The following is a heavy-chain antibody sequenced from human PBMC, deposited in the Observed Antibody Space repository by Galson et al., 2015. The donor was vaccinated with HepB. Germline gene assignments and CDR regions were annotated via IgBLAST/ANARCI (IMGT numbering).Heavy chain of an antibody. Sequence: QSGAEVKKPGGSLKISCKDSGYSFTSYWIGWVRQMPGKGLEWMGIIYPGDSDTRYSPSFQGQVSISADKSISTAYLQWSSLKASDTAMYYCARHGVTHGDPVDYWGQGTLVTVSS. D-gene: IGHD4-17*01. J-gene: IGHJ4*02. CDR3: ARHGVTHGDPVDY. CDR1: GYSFTSYW. CDR2: IYPGDSDT. V-gene: IGHV5-51*01.